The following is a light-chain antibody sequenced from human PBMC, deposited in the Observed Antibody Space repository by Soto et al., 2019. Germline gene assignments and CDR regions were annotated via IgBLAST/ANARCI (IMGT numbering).Light chain of an antibody. Sequence: DIQMTQSPPSLSASVGDRVTISCQASQDITNYLNWYQQRPGKAPKLLIYDASNLETGVPSRFSGSGSGTDFTFTINNLQPEDIATYFCQQYDNVPITFGQGTRLEIK. J-gene: IGKJ5*01. CDR1: QDITNY. V-gene: IGKV1-33*01. CDR3: QQYDNVPIT. CDR2: DAS.